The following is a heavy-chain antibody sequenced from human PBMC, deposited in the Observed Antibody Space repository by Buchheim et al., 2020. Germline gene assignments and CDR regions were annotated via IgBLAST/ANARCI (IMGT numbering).Heavy chain of an antibody. V-gene: IGHV4-34*01. D-gene: IGHD2-2*01. Sequence: QVQLQQWGAGLLKPSETLSLTCGVSGGSFSGHYSTWIRQSPGKGLEWIGEMSHRGSPNYNPSLKSRVTISLATSKNQFSLGLRSVTAADTAVYYCARGGLLVRYQDYMDVWGKGTT. CDR2: MSHRGSP. J-gene: IGHJ6*03. CDR3: ARGGLLVRYQDYMDV. CDR1: GGSFSGHY.